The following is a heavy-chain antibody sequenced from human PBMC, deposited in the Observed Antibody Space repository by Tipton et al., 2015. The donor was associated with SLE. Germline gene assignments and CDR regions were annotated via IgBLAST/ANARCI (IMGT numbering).Heavy chain of an antibody. CDR1: GGSFSGYY. J-gene: IGHJ4*02. Sequence: TLSLTCAVYGGSFSGYYWSWIRQPPVKGLEWIGEINHSGSTNYNPSLKSRVTISVDTSKKQFSLKLSSVTAADTAVYYCASRSSGWFDYWGQGTLVTVSS. D-gene: IGHD6-19*01. CDR3: ASRSSGWFDY. V-gene: IGHV4-34*01. CDR2: INHSGST.